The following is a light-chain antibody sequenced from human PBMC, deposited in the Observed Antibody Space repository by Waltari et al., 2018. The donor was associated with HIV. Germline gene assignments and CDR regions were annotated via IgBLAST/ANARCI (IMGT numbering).Light chain of an antibody. CDR3: AVWDGSLGGAV. CDR2: VND. V-gene: IGLV1-47*01. J-gene: IGLJ2*01. CDR1: GSNTGTYS. Sequence: QSVVTQPPSASGTPGQRVTISCSGTGSNTGTYSVNCYQHFPGTAPKLLSYVNDQRPSGVPGRFSGSQSGTSASLAISGLQYDDEADYYWAVWDGSLGGAVFGGGTKLTVL.